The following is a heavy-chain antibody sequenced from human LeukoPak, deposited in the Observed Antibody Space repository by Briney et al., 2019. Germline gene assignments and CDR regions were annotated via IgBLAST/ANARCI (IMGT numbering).Heavy chain of an antibody. CDR2: IYHSGST. CDR3: ARSFSVAGYDY. D-gene: IGHD6-19*01. J-gene: IGHJ4*02. CDR1: GYSISSGYY. V-gene: IGHV4-38-2*02. Sequence: SETLSLTCTVSGYSISSGYYWGWIRQPPGKGLEWIGSIYHSGSTYYNPSLKSRVTISVDTSKNQFSLKLSSVTAADTAVYYCARSFSVAGYDYWGQGTLVTVSS.